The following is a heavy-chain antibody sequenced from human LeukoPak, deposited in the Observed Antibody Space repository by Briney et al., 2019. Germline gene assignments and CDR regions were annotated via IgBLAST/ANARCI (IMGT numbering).Heavy chain of an antibody. J-gene: IGHJ6*02. V-gene: IGHV5-10-1*01. CDR3: ARLYDSSSYGNYYYYGMDV. CDR2: IDPSDSYT. D-gene: IGHD3-22*01. CDR1: GYSFTSYW. Sequence: GESLKISCKGSGYSFTSYWISWVRQMPGKGLEWMGRIDPSDSYTNYSPSFQGHVTISADKSISTAYLQWSSLKASDTAMYYCARLYDSSSYGNYYYYGMDVWGQGTTVTVSS.